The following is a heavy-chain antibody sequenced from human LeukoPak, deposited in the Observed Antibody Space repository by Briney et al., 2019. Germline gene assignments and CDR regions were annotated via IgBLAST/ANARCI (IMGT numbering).Heavy chain of an antibody. CDR1: GFTVSNNY. V-gene: IGHV3-53*01. J-gene: IGHJ4*02. CDR3: ARATLDN. CDR2: IYSGGST. Sequence: SGGSLRLSGAAYGFTVSNNYISWVRQAPGKGLEWVSVIYSGGSTKYADSVKARFTISRDNSKNTVYLQMNSLRADDTAVYYCARATLDNWGQGTLVTVSS.